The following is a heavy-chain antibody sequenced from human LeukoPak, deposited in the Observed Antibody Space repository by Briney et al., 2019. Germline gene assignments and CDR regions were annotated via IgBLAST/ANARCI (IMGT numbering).Heavy chain of an antibody. CDR3: ARGRGYYDSSGYYYSDY. D-gene: IGHD3-22*01. J-gene: IGHJ4*02. V-gene: IGHV3-48*01. CDR2: ISSSSSTI. CDR1: GFTFSSYS. Sequence: GGSLRLSCAASGFTFSSYSMNWVRQAPGKGLEWVSYISSSSSTIYYADSVKGRFTISRDNAKNSLYLQMNSLRAEDTAVYYCARGRGYYDSSGYYYSDYWGQGTLVTVSS.